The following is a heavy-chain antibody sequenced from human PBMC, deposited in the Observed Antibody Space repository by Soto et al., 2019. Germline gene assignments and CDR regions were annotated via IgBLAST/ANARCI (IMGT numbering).Heavy chain of an antibody. J-gene: IGHJ4*02. CDR2: IQTGGAT. D-gene: IGHD5-12*01. V-gene: IGHV3-53*01. Sequence: QLVESGGGLSQAGGSTRLSCLVSGFTVGNFDMAWVRQAPGKGLEWASIIQTGGATYYSDSAQGRFTISRDNSKNTVYLQMNSLRVEDTGVYSCVRVLYDSGVVDFWGQGSLITVS. CDR1: GFTVGNFD. CDR3: VRVLYDSGVVDF.